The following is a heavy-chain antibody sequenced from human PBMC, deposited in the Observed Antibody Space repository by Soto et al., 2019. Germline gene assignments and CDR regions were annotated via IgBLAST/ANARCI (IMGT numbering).Heavy chain of an antibody. CDR2: IYYSGST. V-gene: IGHV4-59*01. Sequence: QVQLQESGPGLVKPSETLSLTCTVSGGSISSYYWSWIRQPPGKGLEWIGYIYYSGSTNYNPSLKSRVTISVDTSKNQFSLKLSSVTAADTAVYYCARAKYYSKGFLYYGMDVWGQGTTVTVSS. CDR3: ARAKYYSKGFLYYGMDV. CDR1: GGSISSYY. D-gene: IGHD3-10*01. J-gene: IGHJ6*02.